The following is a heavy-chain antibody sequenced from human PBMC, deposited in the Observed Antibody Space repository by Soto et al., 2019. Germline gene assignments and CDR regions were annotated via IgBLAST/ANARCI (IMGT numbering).Heavy chain of an antibody. CDR1: GYTFTGYY. Sequence: ASVKVSCKASGYTFTGYYMHWVRQAPGQGLEWMGWINPNSGGTNYAQKFQGRVTMTRDTSISTAYMELSRLRSDDTAVYYCARSPPLGDVWSGYYYYYGMDVWGQGTTVTVSS. D-gene: IGHD3-3*01. J-gene: IGHJ6*02. V-gene: IGHV1-2*02. CDR2: INPNSGGT. CDR3: ARSPPLGDVWSGYYYYYGMDV.